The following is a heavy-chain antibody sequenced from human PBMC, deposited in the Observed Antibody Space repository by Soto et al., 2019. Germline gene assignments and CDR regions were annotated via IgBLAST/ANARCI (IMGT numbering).Heavy chain of an antibody. CDR1: GFTVSSNY. Sequence: EVQLVESGGGLVQPGGSLRLSCAASGFTVSSNYMSWVRQAPGKGLEWVSVIYSGGSTYYADSVKGRFTISRDNSKNTLYLQMNSLRAEDTAVYYCAREYSYGYYYYGMDVWGQGTTVTVSS. V-gene: IGHV3-66*01. CDR3: AREYSYGYYYYGMDV. D-gene: IGHD5-18*01. CDR2: IYSGGST. J-gene: IGHJ6*02.